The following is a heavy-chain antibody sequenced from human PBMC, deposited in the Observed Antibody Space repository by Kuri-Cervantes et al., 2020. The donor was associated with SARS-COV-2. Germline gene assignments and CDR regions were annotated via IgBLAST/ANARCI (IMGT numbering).Heavy chain of an antibody. Sequence: GSLRLSCAVYGGSLSGYYWSWIRQPPGKGLDWIGEINHSGSTNYNPSLKSRVPISVDTSKNQFSLKLSSVNAADTAVYYCARGTKCEILYWCQGTLVTVSS. V-gene: IGHV4-34*01. D-gene: IGHD1-26*01. CDR1: GGSLSGYY. CDR3: ARGTKCEILY. J-gene: IGHJ4*02. CDR2: INHSGST.